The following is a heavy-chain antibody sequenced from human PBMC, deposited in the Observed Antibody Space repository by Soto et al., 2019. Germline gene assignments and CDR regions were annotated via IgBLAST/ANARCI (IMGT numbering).Heavy chain of an antibody. Sequence: QGRLQESGPGLVKPSETLSLTCTVSGASIRRYYWSWIRQSPGKGLEWIGYLYNTGSTIYNPSLKSLVSISVDTSKNQFSLKMISVTAAHAAVYDGARDLGGYCCVGCYRLDVWGQGTTVTVSS. CDR3: ARDLGGYCCVGCYRLDV. J-gene: IGHJ6*02. CDR2: LYNTGST. D-gene: IGHD2-21*02. V-gene: IGHV4-59*01. CDR1: GASIRRYY.